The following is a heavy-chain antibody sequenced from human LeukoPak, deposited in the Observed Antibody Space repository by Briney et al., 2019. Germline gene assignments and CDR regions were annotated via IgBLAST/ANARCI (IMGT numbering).Heavy chain of an antibody. CDR1: GGSISSYY. J-gene: IGHJ4*02. Sequence: SETLSLTCTVSGGSISSYYWGWIRQPPGKGLEWIGGMYHSGTTFFTPSLRDRVTISIDTSKNQFSLRLSSVTAADTAVYYCARMGVGLTAEVDYWGQGTLVTVSS. V-gene: IGHV4-38-2*02. CDR2: MYHSGTT. D-gene: IGHD1-26*01. CDR3: ARMGVGLTAEVDY.